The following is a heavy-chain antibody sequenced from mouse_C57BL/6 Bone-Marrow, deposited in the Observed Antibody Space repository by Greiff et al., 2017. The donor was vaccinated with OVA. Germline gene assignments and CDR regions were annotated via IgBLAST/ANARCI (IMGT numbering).Heavy chain of an antibody. V-gene: IGHV1-81*01. CDR1: GYTFTSYG. CDR2: IYPRSGNT. CDR3: ARGGGYPHAMDY. Sequence: VQLQQPGAELARPGASVKLSCKASGYTFTSYGISWVKQRTGQGLEWIGVIYPRSGNTYYNEKFKGKATLTADKSSSTAYMELRSLTSEDSAVYFCARGGGYPHAMDYWGQGTSVTVSS. D-gene: IGHD2-2*01. J-gene: IGHJ4*01.